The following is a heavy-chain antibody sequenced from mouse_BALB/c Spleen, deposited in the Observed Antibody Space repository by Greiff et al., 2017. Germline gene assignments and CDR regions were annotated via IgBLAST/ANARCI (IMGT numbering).Heavy chain of an antibody. D-gene: IGHD2-4*01. CDR3: LYYDDDVRFAY. CDR2: INPGSGGT. V-gene: IGHV1-54*01. J-gene: IGHJ3*01. CDR1: GYAFTNYL. Sequence: QVQLQQSGAELVRPGTSVKVSCKASGYAFTNYLIEGVKQRLGQGLEWIGVINPGSGGTNYNEKFKGKATLTADKSSSTAYMQLSSLTSDDSAVYFCLYYDDDVRFAYWGQGTLVTVSA.